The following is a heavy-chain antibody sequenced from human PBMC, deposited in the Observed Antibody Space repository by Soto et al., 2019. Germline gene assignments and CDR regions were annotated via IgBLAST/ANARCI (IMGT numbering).Heavy chain of an antibody. CDR2: INGGSGHP. CDR1: GYPFTNYA. Sequence: ASVKVSCNASGYPFTNYAVHWVRQAPGQSLEWMGWINGGSGHPKYSQKFQGRVTITRDTSANTAYMELSSLRSEDTAIYYCARDTWMATIWVLDYWGQGTLVTVS. CDR3: ARDTWMATIWVLDY. J-gene: IGHJ4*02. V-gene: IGHV1-3*01. D-gene: IGHD3-16*01.